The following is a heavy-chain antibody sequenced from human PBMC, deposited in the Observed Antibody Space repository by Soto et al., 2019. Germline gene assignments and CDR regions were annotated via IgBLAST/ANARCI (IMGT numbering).Heavy chain of an antibody. CDR2: IDPSDSYT. Sequence: PGESLKISCKGAGDSFTSYWISWVRQMPGRGLEWMGRIDPSDSYTNYSPSFQGHVTISADKSISTAYLQWSSLKASDTAMYYCARLVVVPAAAQYYYYYYGMDVWGQGTTVTVSS. V-gene: IGHV5-10-1*01. CDR3: ARLVVVPAAAQYYYYYYGMDV. J-gene: IGHJ6*02. D-gene: IGHD2-2*01. CDR1: GDSFTSYW.